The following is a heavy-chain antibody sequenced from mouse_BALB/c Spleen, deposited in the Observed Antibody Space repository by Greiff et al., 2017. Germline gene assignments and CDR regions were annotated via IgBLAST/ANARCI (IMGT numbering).Heavy chain of an antibody. CDR1: GFTFSSYG. CDR3: ARRGGNYGYYAMDY. CDR2: ISSGGSYT. J-gene: IGHJ4*01. D-gene: IGHD2-1*01. V-gene: IGHV5-6*01. Sequence: EVQLMESGGDLVKPGGSLKLSCAASGFTFSSYGMSWVRQTPDKRLEWVATISSGGSYTYYPDSVKGRFTISRDNAKNTLYLQMSSLTSEDTAMYYCARRGGNYGYYAMDYWGQGTSVTVSS.